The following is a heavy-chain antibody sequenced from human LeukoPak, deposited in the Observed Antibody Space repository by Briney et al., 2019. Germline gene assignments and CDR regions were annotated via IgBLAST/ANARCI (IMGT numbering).Heavy chain of an antibody. CDR1: GLTFSSHW. J-gene: IGHJ4*02. CDR3: ARDYGDYKFDY. D-gene: IGHD4-17*01. Sequence: GGSLRLSCAASGLTFSSHWMHWVRQAPGKGLEWVSSISSSSSYIYYADSVKGRFTISRDNAKNSLYLQMNSLRAEDTAVYYCARDYGDYKFDYWGQGTLVTVSS. V-gene: IGHV3-21*01. CDR2: ISSSSSYI.